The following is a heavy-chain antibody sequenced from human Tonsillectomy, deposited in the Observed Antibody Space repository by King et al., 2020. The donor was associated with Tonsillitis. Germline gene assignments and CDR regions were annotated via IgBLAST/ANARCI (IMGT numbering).Heavy chain of an antibody. CDR2: IWYDGSND. D-gene: IGHD1-1*01. J-gene: IGHJ4*02. CDR1: GFNFTWYG. CDR3: ARDPSTTGTADH. V-gene: IGHV3-33*08. Sequence: QLVESGGGVVQPGGSLRLSCAATGFNFTWYGMHWVRQAPGKGLEWVSAIWYDGSNDRYADSVKGRFTISRDNSRHTLYLLMNSLRTEDTAVYYCARDPSTTGTADHWGQGVLVTVSS.